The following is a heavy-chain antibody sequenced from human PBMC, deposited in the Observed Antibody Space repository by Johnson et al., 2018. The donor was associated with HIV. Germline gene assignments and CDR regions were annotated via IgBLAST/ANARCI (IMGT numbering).Heavy chain of an antibody. Sequence: QVQLVESGGGVVQPGGSLRLSCAASGFTFSSYGMHWVRQAPGKGLEWVAFIRYDGSNKYYSDSVKGRFTISRDNAKNSLFLQMDSLRAEDTAVYFCARPPACRYQAAFSIWGQGTMVTVFS. CDR2: IRYDGSNK. D-gene: IGHD3-16*02. CDR1: GFTFSSYG. V-gene: IGHV3-30*02. J-gene: IGHJ3*02. CDR3: ARPPACRYQAAFSI.